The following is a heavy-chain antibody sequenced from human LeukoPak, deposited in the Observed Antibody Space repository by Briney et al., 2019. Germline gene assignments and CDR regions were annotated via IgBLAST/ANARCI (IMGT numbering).Heavy chain of an antibody. CDR2: IKHDGSEK. V-gene: IGHV3-7*03. D-gene: IGHD3-10*02. CDR1: GFTFSIDW. J-gene: IGHJ4*02. Sequence: GGSLRLSCATSGFTFSIDWMSWVRQAPGKGLEWVANIKHDGSEKYYVDSVKGRFTISRDNAKNSLYLQMNSLRVEDTAVYYCAKDLFVGLDGYYFDYWGQGILVSVSS. CDR3: AKDLFVGLDGYYFDY.